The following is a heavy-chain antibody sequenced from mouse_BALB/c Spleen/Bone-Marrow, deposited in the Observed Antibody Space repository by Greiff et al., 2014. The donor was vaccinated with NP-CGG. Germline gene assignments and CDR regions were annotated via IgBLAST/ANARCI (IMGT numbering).Heavy chain of an antibody. V-gene: IGHV1-80*01. CDR2: IYPGDGDT. CDR1: GYAFSGYW. Sequence: QVQLQQSGAELVRPGSSVKISCKASGYAFSGYWMNWVKQRPGQGLEWIGQIYPGDGDTDYNGKFKGKATLTADKSSSTAYMQLSSLTAEDSAGYFCARGGISVDYWGQGTTLTVSA. J-gene: IGHJ2*01. CDR3: ARGGISVDY.